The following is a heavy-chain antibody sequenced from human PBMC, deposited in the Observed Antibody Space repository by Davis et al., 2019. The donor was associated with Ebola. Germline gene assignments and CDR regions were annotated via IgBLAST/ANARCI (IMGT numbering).Heavy chain of an antibody. CDR1: GFTFSSYW. V-gene: IGHV3-23*01. Sequence: GESLKISCEASGFTFSSYWMSWVRQAPGKGLEWVSITSVDGTSYAGSVKGRFTIARDNSRNTLYLQMNSLRAEDTALYYCAKGGRIRSPGIGDKWGQGTLVTVSS. CDR3: AKGGRIRSPGIGDK. J-gene: IGHJ4*02. D-gene: IGHD3-10*01. CDR2: TSVDGT.